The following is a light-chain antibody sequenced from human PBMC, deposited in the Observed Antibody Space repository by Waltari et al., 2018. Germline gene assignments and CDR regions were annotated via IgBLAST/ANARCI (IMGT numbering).Light chain of an antibody. Sequence: EIVMTQSPATLSVPPGERDTLSCRASQSVSSHVAWYQQKPGQAPRLHIYGASTRATGIPARCSGSRSGTEFTRTSCSLHSEDFAIYYFQQYNNWLWMFGQGTKVE. J-gene: IGKJ1*01. CDR2: GAS. CDR1: QSVSSH. V-gene: IGKV3-15*01. CDR3: QQYNNWLWM.